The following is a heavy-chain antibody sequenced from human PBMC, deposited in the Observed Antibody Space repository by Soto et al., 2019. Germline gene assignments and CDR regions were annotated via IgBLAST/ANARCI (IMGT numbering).Heavy chain of an antibody. CDR3: ARHGVYCSSTSCHSYGMDV. J-gene: IGHJ6*02. CDR1: GYSFTSYW. D-gene: IGHD2-2*02. CDR2: IYPGDSDT. V-gene: IGHV5-51*01. Sequence: ESLKISCKGSGYSFTSYWIGWVRQMPGKGLEWMGIIYPGDSDTRYSPSFQGQVTISADKSISTAYLQWSSLKASDTAMYYCARHGVYCSSTSCHSYGMDVWGQGXTVTVYS.